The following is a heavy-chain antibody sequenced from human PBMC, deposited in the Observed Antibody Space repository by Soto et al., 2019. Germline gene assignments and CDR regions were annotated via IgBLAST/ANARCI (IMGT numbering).Heavy chain of an antibody. CDR1: GGTFSSYA. D-gene: IGHD6-13*01. CDR3: ARDSLDSLYSSSSDYYYYGMDV. J-gene: IGHJ6*02. Sequence: GASVKVSCKASGGTFSSYAISWVRQAPGQGLEWMGGIIPIFGTANYAQKFQGRVTITADESTSTAYMELSSLRSEDTAVYYCARDSLDSLYSSSSDYYYYGMDVWGQGTTVTVSS. V-gene: IGHV1-69*13. CDR2: IIPIFGTA.